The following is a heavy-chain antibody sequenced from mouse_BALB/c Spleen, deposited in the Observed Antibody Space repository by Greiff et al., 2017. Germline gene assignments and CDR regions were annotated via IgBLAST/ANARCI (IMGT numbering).Heavy chain of an antibody. CDR2: ISSGSSTI. D-gene: IGHD1-1*01. J-gene: IGHJ4*01. V-gene: IGHV5-17*02. CDR3: ARGSSPYYAMDY. Sequence: EVHLVESGGGLVQPGGSRKLSCAASGFTFSSFGMHWVRQAPEKGLEWVAYISSGSSTIYYADTVKGRFTISRDNPKNTLFLQMTSLRSEDTAMYYCARGSSPYYAMDYWGQGTSVTVSS. CDR1: GFTFSSFG.